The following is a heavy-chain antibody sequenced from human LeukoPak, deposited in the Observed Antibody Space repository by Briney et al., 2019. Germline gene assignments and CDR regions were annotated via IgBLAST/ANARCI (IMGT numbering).Heavy chain of an antibody. CDR3: ARKDFSSGSFSY. D-gene: IGHD3-22*01. Sequence: GGSLRLSCAVSGFPFTRFYMSWIRQAPGKGLEWISYIGLSGSPLDYADSVRGRFTISRDNAKNSLYLEMNGLRAEDTAVYYCARKDFSSGSFSYWGQGTLVTVSS. CDR1: GFPFTRFY. CDR2: IGLSGSPL. V-gene: IGHV3-11*04. J-gene: IGHJ4*02.